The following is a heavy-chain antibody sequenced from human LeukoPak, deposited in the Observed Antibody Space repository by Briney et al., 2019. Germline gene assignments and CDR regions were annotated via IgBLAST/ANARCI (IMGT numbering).Heavy chain of an antibody. V-gene: IGHV1-2*02. CDR3: ATSTISRSCVS. CDR2: INPYSGGT. J-gene: IGHJ5*02. Sequence: ASVKVSCKTSGYTFTGYYLHWVRQAPGQGLEWMGWINPYSGGTISAQSLQGRLTMTWDTSTGTAYMELTRLRSDDTAVYYCATSTISRSCVSWVQGGMVTVSS. CDR1: GYTFTGYY. D-gene: IGHD6-6*01.